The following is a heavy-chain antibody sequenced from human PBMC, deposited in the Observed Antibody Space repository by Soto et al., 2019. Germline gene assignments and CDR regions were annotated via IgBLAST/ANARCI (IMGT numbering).Heavy chain of an antibody. CDR1: GFSLSTTRVG. CDR3: AHSVVAGLGYYFDY. J-gene: IGHJ4*02. CDR2: IYWDDDK. V-gene: IGHV2-5*02. D-gene: IGHD6-19*01. Sequence: QITLKESGPTLVKPTQTLTLTCTFSGFSLSTTRVGVGWIRQPPGKALEWLALIYWDDDKRYSPSLKSRVTITKDTSKNQVVLTMTNMDPVDTATYYCAHSVVAGLGYYFDYWGQGTLVTVSS.